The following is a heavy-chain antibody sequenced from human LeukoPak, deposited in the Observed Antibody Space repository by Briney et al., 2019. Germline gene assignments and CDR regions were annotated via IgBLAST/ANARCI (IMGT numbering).Heavy chain of an antibody. D-gene: IGHD4-17*01. J-gene: IGHJ5*02. CDR3: AKESTVTPGNVNWFDP. CDR2: ISGSGDNT. Sequence: GGSLRLSCAASGFTFSLYAMSWVRQTPGKGLEWISTISGSGDNTYYAESVKGRFTISRDNSRNTLYLRMKSLRAEDTAMYYCAKESTVTPGNVNWFDPWGQGTLVTVSS. CDR1: GFTFSLYA. V-gene: IGHV3-23*01.